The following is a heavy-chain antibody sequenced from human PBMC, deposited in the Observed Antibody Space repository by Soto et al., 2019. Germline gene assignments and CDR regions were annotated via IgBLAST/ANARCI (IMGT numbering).Heavy chain of an antibody. D-gene: IGHD3-22*01. V-gene: IGHV3-30*18. Sequence: GGSLRLSCAASGFTFISYGMHWVRQAPGKGLEWVAVISYDGSNKYYADSVKGRFTISRDNSKNTLYLQMNSLRAEDTAVYYCAKAYYYDSSGYYYWGYFDYWGQGTLVSVSS. CDR3: AKAYYYDSSGYYYWGYFDY. CDR2: ISYDGSNK. J-gene: IGHJ4*02. CDR1: GFTFISYG.